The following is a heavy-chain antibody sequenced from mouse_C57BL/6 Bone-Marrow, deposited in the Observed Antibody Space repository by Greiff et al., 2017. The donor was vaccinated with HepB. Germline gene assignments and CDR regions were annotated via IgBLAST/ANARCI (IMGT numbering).Heavy chain of an antibody. V-gene: IGHV1-4*01. CDR2: INPSSGYT. CDR3: ARNPDGDYFDY. J-gene: IGHJ2*01. CDR1: GYTFTSYT. Sequence: VQLQQSGAELARPGASVKMSCKASGYTFTSYTMHWVKQRPGQGLEWIGYINPSSGYTKYNQKFKDKATLTADKSSSTAYMQLSSLTSEDSAVYYCARNPDGDYFDYWGQGTTLTVSS.